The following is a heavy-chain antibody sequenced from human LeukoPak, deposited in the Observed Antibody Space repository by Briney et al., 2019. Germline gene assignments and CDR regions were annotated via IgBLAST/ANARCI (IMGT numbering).Heavy chain of an antibody. CDR2: TYYSGST. V-gene: IGHV4-59*01. J-gene: IGHJ4*02. CDR1: GGSISSYY. D-gene: IGHD6-13*01. CDR3: AREVVAAPGTVDY. Sequence: SETLSLTCTVSGGSISSYYWSWIRQPPGKGLEWIGYTYYSGSTNYNPSLKSRVTISVDTSKNQFSLKLTSVTAADTAVYYCAREVVAAPGTVDYWGQGTLVTVSS.